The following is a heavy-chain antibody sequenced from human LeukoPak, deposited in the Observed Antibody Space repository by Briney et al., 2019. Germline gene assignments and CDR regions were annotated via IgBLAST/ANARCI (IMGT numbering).Heavy chain of an antibody. CDR2: IYPGDSDT. J-gene: IGHJ4*02. D-gene: IGHD6-19*01. V-gene: IGHV5-51*01. CDR3: ARHLSIAVVADRRFDS. Sequence: GESLKISFQGSGYSFTSYWIGWVRQMPGKGLEWMGIIYPGDSDTRYSPSFQGQVTISADKSISTAYLQWSSLKASDTAMYYCARHLSIAVVADRRFDSWGQGTLVTVSS. CDR1: GYSFTSYW.